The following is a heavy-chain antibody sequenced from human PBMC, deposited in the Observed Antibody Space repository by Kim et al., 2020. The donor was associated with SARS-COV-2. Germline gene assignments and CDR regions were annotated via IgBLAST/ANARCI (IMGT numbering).Heavy chain of an antibody. V-gene: IGHV3-23*01. CDR2: ISGNGANT. CDR1: GFTFSSCS. J-gene: IGHJ6*02. D-gene: IGHD2-2*01. CDR3: AKGISKSIYYYYGMDV. Sequence: GGSLRLSCAASGFTFSSCSMSWVRQAPGKGLEWVSAISGNGANTYYADSVKGRFTISRDNSNTTLYLQMNSLRVGDTAVYYCAKGISKSIYYYYGMDVWGQGTTVTVSS.